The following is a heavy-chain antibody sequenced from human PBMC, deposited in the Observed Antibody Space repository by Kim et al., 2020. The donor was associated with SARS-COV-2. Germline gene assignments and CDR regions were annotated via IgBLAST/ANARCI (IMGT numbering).Heavy chain of an antibody. CDR1: GFTFSTYS. Sequence: GGSLRLSCAASGFTFSTYSMNWVRQAPGKGLEWVSSISSTSAYIYYADSVKGRFTISRDNAKDSLYLQMNSLRAEDTAVYYCARNLVPTNKTYGMDVWGQGTTVTVSS. V-gene: IGHV3-21*01. D-gene: IGHD2-2*01. J-gene: IGHJ6*02. CDR2: ISSTSAYI. CDR3: ARNLVPTNKTYGMDV.